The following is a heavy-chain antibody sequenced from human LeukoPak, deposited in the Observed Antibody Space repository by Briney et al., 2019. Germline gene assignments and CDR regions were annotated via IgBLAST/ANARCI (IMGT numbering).Heavy chain of an antibody. CDR1: GFTFSNYG. CDR2: ISTDSDYT. CDR3: ARDRRTYSGYPDC. J-gene: IGHJ4*02. D-gene: IGHD5-12*01. Sequence: ASVKVSCKASGFTFSNYGFTWVRQAPGQGLEWMGWISTDSDYTNYAQKFQGRVTTTADTSTSTAYMELRSLRSDDTAVYYCARDRRTYSGYPDCWGQGTLVTVSS. V-gene: IGHV1-18*01.